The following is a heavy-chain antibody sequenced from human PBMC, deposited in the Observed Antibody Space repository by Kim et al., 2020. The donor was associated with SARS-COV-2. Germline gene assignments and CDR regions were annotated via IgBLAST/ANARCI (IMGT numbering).Heavy chain of an antibody. CDR3: ASGPGYGDYVPFDY. Sequence: SETLSLTCTVSGGSISSGDYYWSWIRQPPGKGLEWIGYIYYSGSTYYNPSLKSRVTISVDTSKNQFSLKLSSVTAADTAVYYCASGPGYGDYVPFDYWGQGTLVTVSS. J-gene: IGHJ4*02. CDR2: IYYSGST. V-gene: IGHV4-30-4*01. D-gene: IGHD4-17*01. CDR1: GGSISSGDYY.